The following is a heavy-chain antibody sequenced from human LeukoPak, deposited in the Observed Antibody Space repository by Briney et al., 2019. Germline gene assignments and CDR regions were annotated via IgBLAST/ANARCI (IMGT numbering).Heavy chain of an antibody. D-gene: IGHD2-15*01. V-gene: IGHV4-59*01. Sequence: GSLRLSCAASGFTFSSYAMTWIRQPPGKGLEWIGYIYYSGSTNYNPSLKSRVTISVDTSKNQFSLKLSSVTAADTAVYYCARDPILYGMDVWGQGTLVTVSS. CDR2: IYYSGST. CDR1: GFTFSSYA. CDR3: ARDPILYGMDV. J-gene: IGHJ6*02.